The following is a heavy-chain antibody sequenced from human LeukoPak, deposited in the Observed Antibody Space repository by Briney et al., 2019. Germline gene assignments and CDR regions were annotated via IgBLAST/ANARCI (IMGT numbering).Heavy chain of an antibody. CDR2: INHSGST. Sequence: PSETLSLTCAVYGGSFSGYYWSWIRQPPGKGLEWIGEINHSGSTNYNPSLKSRVTISVDTSKNQFSLKLSSVTAADTAVYYCARGRRDGYKYWGRGTLVTVSS. CDR1: GGSFSGYY. V-gene: IGHV4-34*01. J-gene: IGHJ4*02. CDR3: ARGRRDGYKY. D-gene: IGHD5-24*01.